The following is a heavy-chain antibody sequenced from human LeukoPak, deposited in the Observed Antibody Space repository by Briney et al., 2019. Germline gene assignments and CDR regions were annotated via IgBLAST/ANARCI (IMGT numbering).Heavy chain of an antibody. J-gene: IGHJ4*02. D-gene: IGHD2/OR15-2a*01. CDR2: INKDGSEE. V-gene: IGHV3-7*01. CDR3: ARSIAPDY. Sequence: GGSLRLSCAASEFMFSDYWMSWVRQAPGKGPEWVASINKDGSEEYYADSVKGRFTVSRDNAKNSLFLQMNNLRVEDTAIYYCARSIAPDYWGQGTLVTVSS. CDR1: EFMFSDYW.